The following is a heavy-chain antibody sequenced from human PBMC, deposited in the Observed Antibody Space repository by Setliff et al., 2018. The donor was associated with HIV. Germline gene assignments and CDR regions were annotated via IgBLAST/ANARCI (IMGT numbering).Heavy chain of an antibody. CDR1: GGSISNYY. V-gene: IGHV4-59*08. CDR2: ISYSGTT. J-gene: IGHJ6*03. Sequence: SETLSLTCTVSGGSISNYYWSWIRQPPGKGLEWIGYISYSGTTNYSPSLKSRVTISVDTSKNQFSLKLSSVTAADTAVYYCARHLYYYDSSGYLQPYYYMDVWGKGTTVTVSS. D-gene: IGHD3-22*01. CDR3: ARHLYYYDSSGYLQPYYYMDV.